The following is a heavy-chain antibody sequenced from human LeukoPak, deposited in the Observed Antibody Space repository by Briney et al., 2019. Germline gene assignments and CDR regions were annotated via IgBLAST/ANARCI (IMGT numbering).Heavy chain of an antibody. Sequence: GASVKVSCKAPGYTFTSYDINWVRQATGQGLEWMGWMNPNSGNTGYAQKFQGRVTMTRNTSISTAYMELSSLRSEDTAVYYCARVSQGTAGQDFDYWGQGTLVTVSS. D-gene: IGHD1-14*01. J-gene: IGHJ4*02. CDR1: GYTFTSYD. CDR2: MNPNSGNT. V-gene: IGHV1-8*01. CDR3: ARVSQGTAGQDFDY.